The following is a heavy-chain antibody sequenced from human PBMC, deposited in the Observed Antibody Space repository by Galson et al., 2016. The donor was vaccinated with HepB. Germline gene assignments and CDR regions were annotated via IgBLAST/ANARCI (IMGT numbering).Heavy chain of an antibody. CDR2: IHPNRSGT. CDR3: ARGDVVLEWFGECAWFDP. Sequence: SVKVSCKASAYTFTGYSMHWVRQAPGQGLEWMGWIHPNRSGTKYAQTFQDRVTMTRDTSINPAYMELSRLISDDTAVYYCARGDVVLEWFGECAWFDPWGQGTLVTVSS. J-gene: IGHJ5*02. D-gene: IGHD3-10*01. V-gene: IGHV1-2*02. CDR1: AYTFTGYS.